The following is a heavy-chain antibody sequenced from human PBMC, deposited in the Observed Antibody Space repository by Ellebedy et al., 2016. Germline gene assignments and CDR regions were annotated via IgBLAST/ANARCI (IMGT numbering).Heavy chain of an antibody. CDR3: VRVASCGGNCVGDS. CDR1: GFIFSNYA. J-gene: IGHJ4*02. V-gene: IGHV3-30-3*01. D-gene: IGHD2-21*01. CDR2: TSYDGNNE. Sequence: GGSLRLXCAASGFIFSNYAMHWVRQAPGKGLEWVGVTSYDGNNEYHAESVKGRFTISRDNFKNMLYLQMNGLRAADTALYYCVRVASCGGNCVGDSWGQGAQVTVSS.